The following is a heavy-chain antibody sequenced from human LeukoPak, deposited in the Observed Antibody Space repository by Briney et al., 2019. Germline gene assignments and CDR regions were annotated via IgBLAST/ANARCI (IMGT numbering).Heavy chain of an antibody. D-gene: IGHD1-26*01. CDR3: ARDLVLSRSVGASEKVDY. J-gene: IGHJ4*02. CDR1: GFTFSSYS. CDR2: ISTSGDYI. V-gene: IGHV3-21*01. Sequence: GGSLRLSCAASGFTFSSYSKNWVRQAPGKGLEWVSSISTSGDYIYYADSVKGRFTMSRDNAKNSLYLQMDSLRAEDTAVYYCARDLVLSRSVGASEKVDYWGQGTLVTVSS.